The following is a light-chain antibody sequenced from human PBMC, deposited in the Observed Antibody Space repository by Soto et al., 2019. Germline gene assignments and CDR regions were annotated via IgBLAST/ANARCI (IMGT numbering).Light chain of an antibody. CDR2: GAS. Sequence: MTQSPSSLSASVGDSVTITCRARQGISVRQSDGNKYLHWYQQRPGQAPRLLIYGASSRASGIPDRFSGSGSGTDFTLEISRVEAEDFGIYYCMQDRRAPSTFGQGTKVDIK. CDR3: MQDRRAPST. V-gene: IGKV2-28*01. J-gene: IGKJ2*01. CDR1: QGISVRQSDGNKY.